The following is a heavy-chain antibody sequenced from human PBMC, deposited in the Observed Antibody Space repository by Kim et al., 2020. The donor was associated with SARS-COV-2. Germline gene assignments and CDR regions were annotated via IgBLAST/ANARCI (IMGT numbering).Heavy chain of an antibody. V-gene: IGHV3-21*01. CDR2: ISSSSSYI. D-gene: IGHD4-17*01. J-gene: IGHJ4*02. CDR1: GFTFSSYS. Sequence: GGSLRLSCAASGFTFSSYSMDWVRQAPGKGLEWVSSISSSSSYIYYADSVKGRFTISRDNAKNSLYLQMNSLRAEDTAVYYCARDRPTTVTFFDYWGQGTLVTVSS. CDR3: ARDRPTTVTFFDY.